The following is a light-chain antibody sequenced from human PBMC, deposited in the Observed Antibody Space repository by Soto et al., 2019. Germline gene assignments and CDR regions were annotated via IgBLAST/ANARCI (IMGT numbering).Light chain of an antibody. CDR3: QSYDSSPSGSVV. V-gene: IGLV1-40*01. CDR2: GNS. J-gene: IGLJ2*01. Sequence: QSVLTQPPSVSGAPGQRVTISCTGSSSNIGAGYDVHWYQQLPGTAPKLLIYGNSNRPSGVPDRFSGSKSGTSASLAITGLQAEYEAEYYCQSYDSSPSGSVVFGGGTKVTVL. CDR1: SSNIGAGYD.